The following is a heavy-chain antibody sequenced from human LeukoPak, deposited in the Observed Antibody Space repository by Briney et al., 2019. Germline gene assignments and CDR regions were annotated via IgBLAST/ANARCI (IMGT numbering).Heavy chain of an antibody. J-gene: IGHJ4*02. CDR1: GGSFSGYY. D-gene: IGHD3-22*01. CDR3: ASGYYDSSGYYYDY. CDR2: INHSGGT. Sequence: SETLSLTCAVYGGSFSGYYWSWIRQPPGKGLEWIGEINHSGGTNYNPSLKSRVTISVDTSKNQFSLKLSSVTAADTAVYYCASGYYDSSGYYYDYWGQGTLVTVSS. V-gene: IGHV4-34*01.